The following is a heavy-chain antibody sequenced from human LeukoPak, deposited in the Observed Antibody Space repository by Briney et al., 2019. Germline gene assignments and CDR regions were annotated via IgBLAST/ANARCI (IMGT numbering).Heavy chain of an antibody. V-gene: IGHV3-23*01. CDR2: ISGSGGST. J-gene: IGHJ4*02. CDR1: GFTFSSYA. Sequence: GGSLRLSCAASGFTFSSYAMSWVRQAPGKGLEWVSAISGSGGSTYYADSVKGRFTISRDNSKNTLYLQMNSLRAEDTAVYYCAKVRSLWFGELGGDYWGQGTLVTVSS. D-gene: IGHD3-10*01. CDR3: AKVRSLWFGELGGDY.